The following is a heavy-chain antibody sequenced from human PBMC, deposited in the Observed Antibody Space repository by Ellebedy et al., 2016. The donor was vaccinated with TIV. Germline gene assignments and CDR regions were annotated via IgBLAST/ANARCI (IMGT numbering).Heavy chain of an antibody. J-gene: IGHJ4*02. D-gene: IGHD3-22*01. CDR3: ARDGYYDHSGYLDY. Sequence: GESLKISXAASGFTFSNYWMNWVRQAPGKGLEWVANINQDGSAKSYVDSVKGRFTISRDNAKNSLYLQMNSLRAEDTAVYYCARDGYYDHSGYLDYWGQGTLVTVSS. CDR2: INQDGSAK. CDR1: GFTFSNYW. V-gene: IGHV3-7*01.